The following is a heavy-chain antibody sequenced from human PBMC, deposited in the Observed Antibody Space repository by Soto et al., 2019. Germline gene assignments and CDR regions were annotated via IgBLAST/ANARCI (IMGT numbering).Heavy chain of an antibody. Sequence: GSRRLSCVGSGFSFSGYSMAWVRQAPGRGLEWVASISSRSTNIDYADSVKGLFTISRDNAKNLVSLQMSSLRGEDTALYYCAKFTEPGYSSIWYYFEYWGQGTPVTVSS. CDR3: AKFTEPGYSSIWYYFEY. CDR2: ISSRSTNI. CDR1: GFSFSGYS. J-gene: IGHJ4*02. V-gene: IGHV3-21*06. D-gene: IGHD6-19*01.